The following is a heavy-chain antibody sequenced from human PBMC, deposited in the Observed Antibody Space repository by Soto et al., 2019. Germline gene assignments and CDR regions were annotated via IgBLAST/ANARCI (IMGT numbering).Heavy chain of an antibody. V-gene: IGHV1-69*02. Sequence: QVQLVQSGAEVKTPGSSVKVSCKASGGTFSSYTISWVRQAPGQGLEWMGRIIPILGIANYAQKFQGRVTITAYKSTSKDYMELSSLRSEDTAVYYCARVHYDILTGYSDYFDYWGQGTLVTVSS. CDR2: IIPILGIA. D-gene: IGHD3-9*01. CDR3: ARVHYDILTGYSDYFDY. J-gene: IGHJ4*02. CDR1: GGTFSSYT.